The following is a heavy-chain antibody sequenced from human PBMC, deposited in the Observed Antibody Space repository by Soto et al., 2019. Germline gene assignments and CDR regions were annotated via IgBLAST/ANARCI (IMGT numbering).Heavy chain of an antibody. Sequence: QVQLVESGGGVVQPGRSLRLSCAASGFTFSSYAMHWVRQAPGKGLEWVAVISYDGSNKYYADSVKGRFTISRDNSKNTLYLQMTSLRAEDTAVYYCARGSGGWYDYYYGMDVWGQGTTVTVSS. CDR2: ISYDGSNK. J-gene: IGHJ6*02. D-gene: IGHD6-19*01. CDR3: ARGSGGWYDYYYGMDV. V-gene: IGHV3-30-3*01. CDR1: GFTFSSYA.